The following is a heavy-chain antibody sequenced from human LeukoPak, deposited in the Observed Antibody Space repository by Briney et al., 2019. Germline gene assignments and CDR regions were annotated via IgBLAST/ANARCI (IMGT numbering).Heavy chain of an antibody. Sequence: GGSLRLSCAASGFTVSSNYMSWVRQAPGKGLEWVSVIYSGGSTYYADSVKGRFTISRDNSKNTLYLQMNSLRAEDTAVYYCARGSLMGYDFWSGYSYYFDYWGQGTLVTVSS. J-gene: IGHJ4*02. D-gene: IGHD3-3*01. CDR3: ARGSLMGYDFWSGYSYYFDY. V-gene: IGHV3-53*01. CDR1: GFTVSSNY. CDR2: IYSGGST.